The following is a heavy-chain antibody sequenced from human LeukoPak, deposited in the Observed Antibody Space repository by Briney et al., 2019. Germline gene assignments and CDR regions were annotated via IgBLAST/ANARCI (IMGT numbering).Heavy chain of an antibody. CDR1: GFTFSVCG. D-gene: IGHD6-13*01. V-gene: IGHV3-30*03. CDR2: IASDGSDI. Sequence: GGSLRLSCAASGFTFSVCGMHWVRQAPGRGLEWVAAIASDGSDIHYVDSVKGRFTTSRDNSKNTLYLQMNSLRAEDTAVYYCARTCSPHDAFDIWGQGTMVTVSS. J-gene: IGHJ3*02. CDR3: ARTCSPHDAFDI.